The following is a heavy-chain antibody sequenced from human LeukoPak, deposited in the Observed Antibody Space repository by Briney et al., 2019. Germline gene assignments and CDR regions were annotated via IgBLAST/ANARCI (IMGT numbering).Heavy chain of an antibody. CDR1: GFIFSSYG. D-gene: IGHD3-22*01. J-gene: IGHJ4*02. CDR3: AKDVLDSSGYYSGLLDY. CDR2: ISYDGSNK. V-gene: IGHV3-30*18. Sequence: GGSLRLSCAASGFIFSSYGMHWVRQAPGKGLEWVAVISYDGSNKYYADSVKGRFTISRDNSKNTLYLQMNSLRAEDTAVYYCAKDVLDSSGYYSGLLDYWGQGTLVTVSS.